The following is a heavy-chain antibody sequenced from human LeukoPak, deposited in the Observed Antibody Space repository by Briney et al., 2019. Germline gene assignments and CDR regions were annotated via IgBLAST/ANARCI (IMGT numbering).Heavy chain of an antibody. Sequence: GRSLRLSCAASGFTFSSYGMHWVRQAPGKGLEWVAAISYDGSNKYYADSVKGRFTISRDNSKNTLYLQMNSLRAEDTAVYYCAKVVYYGSGSLGGFDYWGQGTLVTVSS. V-gene: IGHV3-30*18. CDR1: GFTFSSYG. CDR3: AKVVYYGSGSLGGFDY. J-gene: IGHJ4*02. CDR2: ISYDGSNK. D-gene: IGHD3-10*01.